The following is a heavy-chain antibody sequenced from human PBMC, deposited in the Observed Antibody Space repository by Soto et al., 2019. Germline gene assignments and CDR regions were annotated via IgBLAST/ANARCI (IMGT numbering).Heavy chain of an antibody. Sequence: QVQLVQSGAEVKKPGSSVKVSCKASGGTFSSYAISWVRQAPGQGLEWMGGIIPIFGTANYAQKFQGRVTITADESTSTAYMELCSLRSEDTAVYYCARAPSLTWEPSDYYYGMDVWGQGTTVTVSS. D-gene: IGHD1-26*01. CDR1: GGTFSSYA. CDR2: IIPIFGTA. CDR3: ARAPSLTWEPSDYYYGMDV. V-gene: IGHV1-69*01. J-gene: IGHJ6*02.